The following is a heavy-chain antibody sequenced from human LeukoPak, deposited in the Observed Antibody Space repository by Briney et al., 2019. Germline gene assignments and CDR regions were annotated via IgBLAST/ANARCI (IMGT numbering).Heavy chain of an antibody. CDR2: IYYSGST. V-gene: IGHV4-59*12. CDR3: AREQWLVRYFDY. CDR1: GGSISSYY. J-gene: IGHJ4*02. Sequence: SETLSLTCTVSGGSISSYYWSWIRQPPGKGLEWIGYIYYSGSTYYNPSLKSRVTISVDTSKNQFSLELSSVTAADTAVYYCAREQWLVRYFDYWGQGTLVTVSS. D-gene: IGHD6-19*01.